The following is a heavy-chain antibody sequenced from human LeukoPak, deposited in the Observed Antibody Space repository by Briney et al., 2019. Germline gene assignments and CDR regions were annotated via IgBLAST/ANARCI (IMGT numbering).Heavy chain of an antibody. CDR2: IYHSGAT. J-gene: IGHJ4*02. CDR1: GGSISSSSSNC. D-gene: IGHD4-23*01. CDR3: ARNGGNSDFDY. V-gene: IGHV4-4*02. Sequence: SETLSLTCAVSGGSISSSSSNCCTWVRQPPGKGLEWIGEIYHSGATNYNPSLKGRVTMLLDKSKNQFSLNLNSVTAADTAVYYCARNGGNSDFDYWGQGTLVTVSS.